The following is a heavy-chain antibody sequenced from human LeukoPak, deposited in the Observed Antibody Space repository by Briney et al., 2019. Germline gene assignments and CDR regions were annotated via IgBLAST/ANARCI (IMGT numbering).Heavy chain of an antibody. CDR2: VHYTANT. Sequence: KPSETLSLTCTVSGGSVSSGNYYWSWIRQPPGKGLEWIGYVHYTANTNYNPSLKSRVTISLDTSKNQFSLDLRSVTAADTAVYYCARHGTSGYYSPRFDYWGQGALVTVSS. J-gene: IGHJ4*02. D-gene: IGHD3-22*01. CDR1: GGSVSSGNYY. CDR3: ARHGTSGYYSPRFDY. V-gene: IGHV4-61*01.